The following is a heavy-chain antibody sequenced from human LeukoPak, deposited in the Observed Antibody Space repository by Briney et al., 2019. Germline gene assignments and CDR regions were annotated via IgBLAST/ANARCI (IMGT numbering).Heavy chain of an antibody. Sequence: GGSLRLSCAASGFTFSSYAMSWVRQAPGKGLEWVSAISGSGGSTYYADSVKGRFTISRDNSKNTLYLQMNSLRAEDTAVYYCAKDAHRPGIAAAGFGSFDYWGQGTLVTVSS. V-gene: IGHV3-23*01. CDR2: ISGSGGST. CDR1: GFTFSSYA. CDR3: AKDAHRPGIAAAGFGSFDY. J-gene: IGHJ4*02. D-gene: IGHD6-13*01.